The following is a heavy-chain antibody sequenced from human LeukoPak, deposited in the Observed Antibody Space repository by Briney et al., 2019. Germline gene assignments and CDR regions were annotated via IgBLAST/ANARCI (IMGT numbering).Heavy chain of an antibody. J-gene: IGHJ5*02. Sequence: SETLSLTCTVSGGSISTSTYYWGWIRQPPGKGLEWIGYIYYSGSTNYNPSLKSRVTISVDTSKNQFSLKLSSVTAADTAVYYCARGTVVPAAVWFDPWGQGTLVTVSS. CDR3: ARGTVVPAAVWFDP. CDR1: GGSISTSTYY. CDR2: IYYSGST. V-gene: IGHV4-61*01. D-gene: IGHD2-2*01.